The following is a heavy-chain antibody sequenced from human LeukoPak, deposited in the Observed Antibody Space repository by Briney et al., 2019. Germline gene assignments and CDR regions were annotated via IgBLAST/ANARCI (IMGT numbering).Heavy chain of an antibody. CDR1: GGSISSSSYY. J-gene: IGHJ6*02. D-gene: IGHD3-22*01. CDR3: ARIPTPQNYYDSSGYYYGMDV. Sequence: SETLSLTCTVSGGSISSSSYYWGWIRQPPGKGLEWIGSIYYSGSTYYNPSLKSRVTISVDTSKNQFSLKLSSVTAADTAVYYCARIPTPQNYYDSSGYYYGMDVWGQGTTVTVSS. CDR2: IYYSGST. V-gene: IGHV4-39*07.